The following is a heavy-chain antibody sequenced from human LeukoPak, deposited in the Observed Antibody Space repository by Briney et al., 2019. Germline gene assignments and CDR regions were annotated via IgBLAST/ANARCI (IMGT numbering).Heavy chain of an antibody. CDR3: AKDKITLAAAAFYYSDY. J-gene: IGHJ4*02. CDR1: GFTFRFSNYA. D-gene: IGHD6-13*01. Sequence: GGSLRLSCAASGFTFRFSNYAMSWVRQAPGQGLEWVSAISGSGGSTYHADSLKGRFSISRDNSKNTLYLQMNSLRAEDTAVYYCAKDKITLAAAAFYYSDYWGQGTLVTVSS. V-gene: IGHV3-23*01. CDR2: ISGSGGST.